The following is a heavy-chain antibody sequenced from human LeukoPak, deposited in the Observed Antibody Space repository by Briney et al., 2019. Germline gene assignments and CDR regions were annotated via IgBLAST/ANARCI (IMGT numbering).Heavy chain of an antibody. CDR1: GGSISSYY. Sequence: SETLSLTCTVSGGSISSYYWSWIRQPPGQGLEWIGSINLGGHTYYNPSLKSRLIMSVDTSRNQFSLRLSSVTATDTAVYYCATQVATKGEWAFDVWGQGTRVIASS. D-gene: IGHD5-12*01. V-gene: IGHV4-59*04. J-gene: IGHJ3*01. CDR2: INLGGHT. CDR3: ATQVATKGEWAFDV.